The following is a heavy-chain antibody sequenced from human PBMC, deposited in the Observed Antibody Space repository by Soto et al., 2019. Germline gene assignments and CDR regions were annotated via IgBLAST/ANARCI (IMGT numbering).Heavy chain of an antibody. CDR1: GYTFTSYG. Sequence: QVQLVQSGAEVKKPGASVKVSCKASGYTFTSYGISWVRQAPGQGLEWMGWISAYNGNTNYAQKLQGRVTMTTDTATSTAYMELRSLRSDDTAVYYCFYSSGWYDDYYYGMDVWGQGTTVTVSS. D-gene: IGHD6-19*01. J-gene: IGHJ6*02. CDR3: FYSSGWYDDYYYGMDV. V-gene: IGHV1-18*01. CDR2: ISAYNGNT.